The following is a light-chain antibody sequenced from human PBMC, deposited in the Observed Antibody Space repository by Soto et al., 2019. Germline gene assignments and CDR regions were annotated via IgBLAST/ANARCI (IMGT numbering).Light chain of an antibody. CDR2: GAS. CDR3: QQYNNWPLT. J-gene: IGKJ4*01. Sequence: ETVMTQSPATLSVSPGERATLSYRASQSVTSNLAWYRQKPGQAPRLLIYGASTRATGIPARFSGSGSGTEFTLTISSLQSEDFAVYYCQQYNNWPLTFGGGTKVDIK. CDR1: QSVTSN. V-gene: IGKV3-15*01.